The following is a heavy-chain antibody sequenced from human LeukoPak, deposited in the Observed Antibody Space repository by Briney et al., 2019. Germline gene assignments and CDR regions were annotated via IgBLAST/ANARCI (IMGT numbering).Heavy chain of an antibody. J-gene: IGHJ4*02. CDR1: GGSFSGYY. Sequence: SETLSLTCAVYGGSFSGYYWSWIRQPPGKGLEWIGEINHSGSTYYNPSLKSRVTISVDTSKNQFSLKLSSVTAADTAVYYCARTYCSGGSCYLSQAFDYWGQGTLVTVSS. V-gene: IGHV4-34*01. CDR3: ARTYCSGGSCYLSQAFDY. D-gene: IGHD2-15*01. CDR2: INHSGST.